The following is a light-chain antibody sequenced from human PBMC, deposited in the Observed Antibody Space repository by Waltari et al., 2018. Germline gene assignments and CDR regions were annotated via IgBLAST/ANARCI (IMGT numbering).Light chain of an antibody. CDR1: SEHSSNV. CDR3: QTGGHGTWV. J-gene: IGLJ3*02. Sequence: QLVLTQSPSASASLGASVKLTCTLSSEHSSNVIAWLQQQPEKGPRYLMKVNSDGSHSKGDKIPDRFSGSSSGAEHYLTISSLQSEDEADYYCQTGGHGTWVFGGGTKLTVL. CDR2: VNSDGSH. V-gene: IGLV4-69*01.